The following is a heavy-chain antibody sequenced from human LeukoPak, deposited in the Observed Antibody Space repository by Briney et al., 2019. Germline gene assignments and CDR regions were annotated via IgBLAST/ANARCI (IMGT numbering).Heavy chain of an antibody. CDR3: AKDQGPIVNAFDI. Sequence: GGSLRLSCAASGFTLSSYAMSWVRQAPGKGLEWVSAISGSGGSTYYADSVKGRFTISRDNSKNTLYLQMNSLRAEDTAVYYCAKDQGPIVNAFDIWGQRTLVTVSS. CDR2: ISGSGGST. V-gene: IGHV3-23*01. D-gene: IGHD3-16*02. CDR1: GFTLSSYA. J-gene: IGHJ3*02.